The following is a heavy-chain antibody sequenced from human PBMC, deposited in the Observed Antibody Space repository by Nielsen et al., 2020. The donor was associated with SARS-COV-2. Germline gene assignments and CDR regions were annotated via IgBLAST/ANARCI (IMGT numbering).Heavy chain of an antibody. CDR1: GFTFSSYA. CDR2: ISGSGGST. J-gene: IGHJ6*02. Sequence: GGSLRLSCAASGFTFSSYAMSWVRQAPGKGLEWVSAISGSGGSTYYADSVKGRFTISRDNSKNTLYLQMNSLRAEDTAVYYCAKDLSSSFPPLYYYYYGMDVWGQGTTVTVSS. CDR3: AKDLSSSFPPLYYYYYGMDV. V-gene: IGHV3-23*01. D-gene: IGHD6-13*01.